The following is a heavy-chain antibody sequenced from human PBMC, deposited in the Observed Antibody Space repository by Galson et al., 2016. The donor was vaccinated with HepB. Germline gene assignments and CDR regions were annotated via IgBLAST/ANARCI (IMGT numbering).Heavy chain of an antibody. Sequence: QSGAEVKKPGESLKISCKTSGFSFATHWIAWVRQMPGKGLEWMGIIYAGDSETRYSPPFQGQVTISVDESTAVAYLQWNSLKALDSAMYYCARQRRNYGMDVWGQGTTVTVSS. D-gene: IGHD1-1*01. J-gene: IGHJ6*02. CDR2: IYAGDSET. V-gene: IGHV5-51*01. CDR3: ARQRRNYGMDV. CDR1: GFSFATHW.